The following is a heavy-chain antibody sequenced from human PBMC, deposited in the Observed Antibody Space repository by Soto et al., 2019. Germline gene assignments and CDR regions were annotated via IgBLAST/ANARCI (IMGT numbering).Heavy chain of an antibody. J-gene: IGHJ4*02. D-gene: IGHD2-2*01. CDR2: IYYSGST. CDR1: GGSISSGGYY. CDR3: ARAPIVVVPAYYFDY. Sequence: QVQLLESGPGLVKPSQTLSLTCTVSGGSISSGGYYWSWIRQHPGKGLEWIGYIYYSGSTYYNPSLKSRVTISVDTSKNQFSLKLSSVTAADTAVYYCARAPIVVVPAYYFDYWGQGTLVTVSS. V-gene: IGHV4-31*03.